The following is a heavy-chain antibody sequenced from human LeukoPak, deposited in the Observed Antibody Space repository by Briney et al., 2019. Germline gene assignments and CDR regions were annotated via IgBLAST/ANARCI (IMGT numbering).Heavy chain of an antibody. V-gene: IGHV4-59*01. CDR2: VCYTGST. CDR1: GGSISSYY. J-gene: IGHJ3*01. CDR3: ARISSSNWYNERGAFDV. D-gene: IGHD6-13*01. Sequence: SETLSLTCTVSGGSISSYYWSWVRQPPGQGLEWTGFVCYTGSTNYSPALKSRVTISVDTSKNQFSLKLRSVTAAATAVYYCARISSSNWYNERGAFDVWGQGTMVTVSS.